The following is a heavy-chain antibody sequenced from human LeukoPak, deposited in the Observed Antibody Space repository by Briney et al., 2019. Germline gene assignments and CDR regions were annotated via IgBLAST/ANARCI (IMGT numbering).Heavy chain of an antibody. J-gene: IGHJ3*02. D-gene: IGHD4-17*01. V-gene: IGHV3-21*01. CDR2: ISSSSSYI. CDR1: GFTFSSYS. CDR3: LSLYGDYSHAFDI. Sequence: GGSLRLSCAASGFTFSSYSVNWVRQAPGKGLEWVSSISSSSSYIYYADSVKGRFTISRDNAKNSLYLQMNSLRAEDTAVYYCLSLYGDYSHAFDIWGQGTMVTVSS.